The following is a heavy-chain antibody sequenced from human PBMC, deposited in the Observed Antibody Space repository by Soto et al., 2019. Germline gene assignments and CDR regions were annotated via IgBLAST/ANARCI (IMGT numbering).Heavy chain of an antibody. Sequence: QVQLVQSGAEVKKPGSSVKVSCKASGGTFSSYAIIWVRQAPGQGLEWMGGIIPIFGTANYAQKFQGRVTITADETTSTAYMELSSLISEDTAVYYCAGLYYDSSGYYPAANGGRGTLVTVFS. CDR3: AGLYYDSSGYYPAAN. CDR1: GGTFSSYA. D-gene: IGHD3-22*01. J-gene: IGHJ4*02. CDR2: IIPIFGTA. V-gene: IGHV1-69*01.